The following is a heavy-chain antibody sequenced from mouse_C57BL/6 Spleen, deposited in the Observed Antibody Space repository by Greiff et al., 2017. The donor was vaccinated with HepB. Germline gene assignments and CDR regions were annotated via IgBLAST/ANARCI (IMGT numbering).Heavy chain of an antibody. Sequence: QVQLQQSGAELVRPGASVTLSCKASGYTFTDYEMHWVKQTPVHGLEWIGAIDPETGGTAYNQKFKGKAILTADKSSSTAYMELRSLTSEDSAVYYCTRSGFGAMDYWGQGTSVTVSS. V-gene: IGHV1-15*01. CDR3: TRSGFGAMDY. CDR2: IDPETGGT. J-gene: IGHJ4*01. CDR1: GYTFTDYE.